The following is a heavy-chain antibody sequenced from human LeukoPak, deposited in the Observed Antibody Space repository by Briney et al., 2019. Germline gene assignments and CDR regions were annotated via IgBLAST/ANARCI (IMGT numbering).Heavy chain of an antibody. CDR2: IIPIFGTA. V-gene: IGHV1-69*13. Sequence: SVKVSCKASGGTFSSYAISWVPQAPGQGLEWMGGIIPIFGTANYAQKFQGRVTITADESTSTAYMELSSLRSEDTAVYYCARVTRGILTGYEYFQHWGQGTLVTVSS. D-gene: IGHD3-9*01. CDR3: ARVTRGILTGYEYFQH. J-gene: IGHJ1*01. CDR1: GGTFSSYA.